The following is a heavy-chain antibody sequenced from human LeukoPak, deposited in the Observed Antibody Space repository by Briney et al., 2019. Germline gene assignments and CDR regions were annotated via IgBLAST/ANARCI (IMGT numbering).Heavy chain of an antibody. CDR3: AGTAGHCSGGSCYLELDY. CDR2: INPNSGGT. J-gene: IGHJ4*02. Sequence: ASVKVSCKASGYTFTGYYMHWVRQAPGQGLEWMGWINPNSGGTNYAQKFQGRVTMTRDTSISTAYMDLSSLRSEDTAVYYCAGTAGHCSGGSCYLELDYWGQGTLVTVSS. V-gene: IGHV1-2*02. CDR1: GYTFTGYY. D-gene: IGHD2-15*01.